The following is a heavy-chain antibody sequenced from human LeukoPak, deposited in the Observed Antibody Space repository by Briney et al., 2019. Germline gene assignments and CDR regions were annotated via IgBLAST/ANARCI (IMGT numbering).Heavy chain of an antibody. Sequence: GGSLRLSCAASGFTFSTYAMSWVRQAPGKGLEWVSAISANGGSTFYADSVKGRVTVSRDSSKDTPYLQMNSLRAEDTAVYYCARVDGRYFDWLLFDPWGQGTLVTVSS. CDR3: ARVDGRYFDWLLFDP. CDR1: GFTFSTYA. D-gene: IGHD3-9*01. V-gene: IGHV3-23*01. CDR2: ISANGGST. J-gene: IGHJ5*02.